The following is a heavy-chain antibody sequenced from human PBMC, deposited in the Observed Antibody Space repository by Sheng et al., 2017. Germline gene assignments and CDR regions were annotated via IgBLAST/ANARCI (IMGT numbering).Heavy chain of an antibody. Sequence: EVRLVESGGGVIRPGGSLRLSCVVTGFSFDDYGMTWVRQAPGKGLEWVSGINWSGSGTAYADSLKGRFTISRDNAKSSLYLQMNSLRDEDTAFYYCARASGKGYSSDWFDPWGQGTLVTVSS. D-gene: IGHD2-15*01. CDR1: GFSFDDYG. CDR3: ARASGKGYSSDWFDP. J-gene: IGHJ5*02. V-gene: IGHV3-20*04. CDR2: INWSGSGT.